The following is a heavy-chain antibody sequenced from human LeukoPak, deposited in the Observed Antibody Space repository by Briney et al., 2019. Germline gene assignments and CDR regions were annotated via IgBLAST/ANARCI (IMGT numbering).Heavy chain of an antibody. CDR2: INPNSGGT. CDR3: AREGGGSGWPQPTFDY. D-gene: IGHD6-19*01. J-gene: IGHJ4*02. V-gene: IGHV1-2*02. CDR1: GYTFTGYY. Sequence: GASVKVSCKASGYTFTGYYMHWVRQAPGQGLEWMGWINPNSGGTNYAQKFQGRVTMTRDTSISTADMELSRLRSDDTAVYYCAREGGGSGWPQPTFDYWGQGTLVTVSS.